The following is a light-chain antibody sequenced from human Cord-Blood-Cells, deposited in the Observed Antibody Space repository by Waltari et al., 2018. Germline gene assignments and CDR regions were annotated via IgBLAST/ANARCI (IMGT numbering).Light chain of an antibody. CDR3: QQYYSYPLT. CDR1: QGISSY. J-gene: IGKJ4*01. CDR2: AAS. Sequence: AIRMTQSPSSPPASPGDRVPLPCRASQGISSYLAWYQQKPGKAPKLLIYAASTLQSGVPSRFSGSGSGTDFTLTISCLQSEDFATYYCQQYYSYPLTFGGGTKVEIK. V-gene: IGKV1-8*01.